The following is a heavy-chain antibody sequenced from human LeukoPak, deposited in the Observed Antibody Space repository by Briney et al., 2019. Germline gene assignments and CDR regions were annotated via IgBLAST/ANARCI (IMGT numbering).Heavy chain of an antibody. CDR3: ARDNNGPDY. V-gene: IGHV3-7*01. CDR2: IKQDDSEI. J-gene: IGHJ4*02. Sequence: EGSLRLSCAASGFTFSTYWMTRVRQAPGKGLEWVANIKQDDSEIYYVDSVKGRFTISRDNAKNSLYLQMNSLRAEDTAVYYCARDNNGPDYWGQGTLVTVSS. D-gene: IGHD2-8*01. CDR1: GFTFSTYW.